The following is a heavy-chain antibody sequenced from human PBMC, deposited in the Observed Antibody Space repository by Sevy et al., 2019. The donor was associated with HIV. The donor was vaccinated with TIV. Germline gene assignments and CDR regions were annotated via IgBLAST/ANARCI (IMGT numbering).Heavy chain of an antibody. V-gene: IGHV3-7*01. J-gene: IGHJ6*02. CDR3: AREGSPYNTYYYYYGMDV. D-gene: IGHD1-1*01. CDR1: GFTFNSYW. CDR2: IKQDGSEK. Sequence: GGSLRLSCAASGFTFNSYWMSWVRQAPGKGLEWVANIKQDGSEKYYVDSVKGGFTIARYNSQNSLFLQMNTLRAEETAVYYCAREGSPYNTYYYYYGMDVWGQGTTVTVSS.